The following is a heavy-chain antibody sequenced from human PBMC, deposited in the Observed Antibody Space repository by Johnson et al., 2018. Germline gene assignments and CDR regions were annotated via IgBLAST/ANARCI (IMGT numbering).Heavy chain of an antibody. CDR1: GGSISLGGYY. CDR2: IYYDGSS. V-gene: IGHV4-31*03. J-gene: IGHJ4*02. D-gene: IGHD1-26*01. Sequence: QVQLVQSGPGLVKPSQTLSLTCTVSGGSISLGGYYWGWVRQHPGKGLEWIGYIYYDGSSFYNPSLKSRVIISGDTSKNQFSLRLNSVTAADTAVYYCRRAKVGGSSPFDYWGQGTLVTVSS. CDR3: RRAKVGGSSPFDY.